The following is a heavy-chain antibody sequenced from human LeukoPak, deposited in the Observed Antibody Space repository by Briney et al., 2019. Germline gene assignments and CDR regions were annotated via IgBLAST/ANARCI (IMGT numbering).Heavy chain of an antibody. D-gene: IGHD6-13*01. CDR3: AKDGPAIAAAGTYYYYYYMDV. CDR2: ISYDGSNK. CDR1: GFTFSSYG. Sequence: GGSLRLSCAASGFTFSSYGMHWVRQAPGKGLEWVAVISYDGSNKYYADSAKGRFTISRDNSKNTLYLQMDSLRAEDTAVYYCAKDGPAIAAAGTYYYYYYMDVWGKGTTVTVSS. V-gene: IGHV3-30*18. J-gene: IGHJ6*03.